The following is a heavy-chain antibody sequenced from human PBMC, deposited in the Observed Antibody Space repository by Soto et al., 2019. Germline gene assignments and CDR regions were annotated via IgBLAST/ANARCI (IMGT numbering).Heavy chain of an antibody. J-gene: IGHJ5*02. V-gene: IGHV3-21*01. CDR1: GFTFSSYN. CDR3: TRDRQLIQDWFDP. CDR2: ISSGSEYR. D-gene: IGHD5-18*01. Sequence: PWGSLRLSCVASGFTFSSYNMNWVRQAPGKGLEWVSFISSGSEYRYYADSVKGRFNISRDNAQNSLYLHLNSLRAEDTAVYYCTRDRQLIQDWFDPWGQGTPVTVSS.